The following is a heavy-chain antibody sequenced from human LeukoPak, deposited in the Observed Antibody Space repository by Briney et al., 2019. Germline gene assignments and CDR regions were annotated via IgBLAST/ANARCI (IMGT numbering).Heavy chain of an antibody. D-gene: IGHD1-14*01. Sequence: GESLRLSCAASGFTFSSYWMHWVRQAPGKGLVWVSRINSDGSDTIYADSVKGRFTISRDNAKNTLYLQMNSLRAEDTSVFYCARGGDNHGFDIWGQGTMVTVSS. CDR1: GFTFSSYW. V-gene: IGHV3-74*01. CDR2: INSDGSDT. J-gene: IGHJ3*02. CDR3: ARGGDNHGFDI.